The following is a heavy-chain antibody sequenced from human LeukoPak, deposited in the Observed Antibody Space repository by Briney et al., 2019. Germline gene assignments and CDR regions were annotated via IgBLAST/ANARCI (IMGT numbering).Heavy chain of an antibody. CDR1: GGSISSSNYY. CDR3: ARDRPATENWYLDL. CDR2: IYTSGTT. J-gene: IGHJ2*01. D-gene: IGHD1-26*01. V-gene: IGHV4-61*02. Sequence: PSQTLSLTCTVSGGSISSSNYYWSWIRQPAGKGLEWIGRIYTSGTTNYNPSLKSRVTISIDTSKNQFSLKLSSVTAADTAVYYCARDRPATENWYLDLWGRGTLVTVSS.